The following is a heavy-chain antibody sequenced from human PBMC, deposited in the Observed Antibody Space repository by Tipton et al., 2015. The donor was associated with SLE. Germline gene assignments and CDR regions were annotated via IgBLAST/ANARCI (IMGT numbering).Heavy chain of an antibody. Sequence: QLVQSGVEVKKPGASVRVSCKASGYTFTTYGISWVLQAPGQGLEWMGWISTYNGNTNYAQKLQGRVTMTSDTSTSTAYMELRSLRSDDTAMYFCARAHNANIYSGSYFDFCGEGTRVTVSS. CDR2: ISTYNGNT. CDR3: ARAHNANIYSGSYFDF. J-gene: IGHJ4*02. V-gene: IGHV1-18*01. D-gene: IGHD1-26*01. CDR1: GYTFTTYG.